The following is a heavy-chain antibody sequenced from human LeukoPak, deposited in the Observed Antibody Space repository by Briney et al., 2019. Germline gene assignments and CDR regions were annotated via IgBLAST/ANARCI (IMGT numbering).Heavy chain of an antibody. D-gene: IGHD6-13*01. CDR1: GGTFSSYA. CDR3: ARDLSSSSWGLDY. CDR2: IIPIFGTA. Sequence: SVKVSCKASGGTFSSYAISWVRQAPGQGLEWMGGIIPIFGTANYAQKFQGRVTITADESTSTAYMELSRLRSDDTAVYYCARDLSSSSWGLDYWGQGTLVTVSS. J-gene: IGHJ4*02. V-gene: IGHV1-69*13.